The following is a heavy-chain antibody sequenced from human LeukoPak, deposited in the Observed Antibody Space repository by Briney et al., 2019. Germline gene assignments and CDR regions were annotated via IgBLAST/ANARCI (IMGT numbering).Heavy chain of an antibody. D-gene: IGHD3-22*01. V-gene: IGHV1-46*01. CDR1: GYTFTNYY. CDR3: ASLASGSSGYGFYGMDV. J-gene: IGHJ6*02. Sequence: GASVKVSCKASGYTFTNYYMHWVRQPPGQGLEWMGIINPSGGSTSYAQKFQGRVTMTRDTSTSTVYMELSSLRSEDTAVYYCASLASGSSGYGFYGMDVWGQGTTVTVSS. CDR2: INPSGGST.